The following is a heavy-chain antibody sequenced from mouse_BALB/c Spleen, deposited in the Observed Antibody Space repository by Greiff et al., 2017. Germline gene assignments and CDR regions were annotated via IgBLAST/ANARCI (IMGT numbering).Heavy chain of an antibody. Sequence: QVQLQQSGPGLVQPSQSLSITCTVSGFSLTSYGVHWVRQAPGKGLEWLGVIWSGGSTDYDAAFMFRRSISKDNTNSHVLFKMNSRQANDTAIYYCARNSPYDDFDYWGQGTTLTVSS. CDR1: GFSLTSYG. CDR3: ARNSPYDDFDY. CDR2: IWSGGST. V-gene: IGHV2-2*02. D-gene: IGHD2-4*01. J-gene: IGHJ2*01.